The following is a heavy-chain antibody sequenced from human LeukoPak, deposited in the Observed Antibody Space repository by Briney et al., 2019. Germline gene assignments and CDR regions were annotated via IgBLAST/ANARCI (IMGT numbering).Heavy chain of an antibody. J-gene: IGHJ4*02. Sequence: PSETLSLTCTVSGGSISSYYWSWIRQPPGKGLEWIGYIYYSGSTNYNPSLKSRVTISVDTSKNQFSLKLSSVTAADTAVYYCARTASYDFWSGYYPYFDYWGQGTLVTVSS. CDR2: IYYSGST. CDR1: GGSISSYY. CDR3: ARTASYDFWSGYYPYFDY. V-gene: IGHV4-59*01. D-gene: IGHD3-3*01.